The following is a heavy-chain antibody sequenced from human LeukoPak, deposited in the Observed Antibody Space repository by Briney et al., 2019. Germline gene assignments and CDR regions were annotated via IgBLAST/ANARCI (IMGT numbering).Heavy chain of an antibody. CDR2: IYTRGST. CDR3: ARGRYCSADICSGGDAFDI. J-gene: IGHJ3*02. D-gene: IGHD2-15*01. V-gene: IGHV4-4*07. CDR1: GGSINNYY. Sequence: SETLSLTCTVAGGSINNYYWSWIRQPAGKGLEWIGRIYTRGSTNYNPSLKSRVTMSVDTSKNHFSLKLSSVTAADTAVYYCARGRYCSADICSGGDAFDIWGQGTMVSVSS.